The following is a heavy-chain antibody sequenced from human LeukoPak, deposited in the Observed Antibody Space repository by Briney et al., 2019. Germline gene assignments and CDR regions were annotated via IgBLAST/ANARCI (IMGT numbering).Heavy chain of an antibody. V-gene: IGHV3-23*01. J-gene: IGHJ4*02. Sequence: GGSLRLSCAASGFTFSNYAMTWVRQAPGKGLEWVSAIGGSGGNTYYADSVKGRFTISRDNSKNTLYLQMNSLRTDDTAIYYCAKITAAGTDYWGQGTLVTVSS. CDR1: GFTFSNYA. CDR3: AKITAAGTDY. CDR2: IGGSGGNT. D-gene: IGHD6-13*01.